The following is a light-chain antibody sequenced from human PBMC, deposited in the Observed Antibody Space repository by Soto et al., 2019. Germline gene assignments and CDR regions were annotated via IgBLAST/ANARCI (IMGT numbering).Light chain of an antibody. V-gene: IGLV2-14*01. CDR1: SSDVGGYNY. Sequence: QSVLTQPASVSGSPGQSITISCTGTSSDVGGYNYVSWYQQHPGKAPKLMIYEVSNRPSGVSNRFSGSKSGNTASLTISGLQAEDEAEYYCSSYTSSRTYVFGTGTKVNVL. J-gene: IGLJ1*01. CDR3: SSYTSSRTYV. CDR2: EVS.